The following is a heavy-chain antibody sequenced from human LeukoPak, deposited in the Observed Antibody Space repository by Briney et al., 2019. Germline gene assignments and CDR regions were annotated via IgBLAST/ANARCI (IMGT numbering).Heavy chain of an antibody. V-gene: IGHV3-13*04. Sequence: GGSLRLSCAASGFTFSSYWMHWVRQATGKGLEWVSAIGTAGDTYYPGSVKGRFTISRENAKNSLYLQMNSLRAGDTAVYYCARDCQEGSLLLWFGELWGVADKYNWFDPWGQGTLVTVSS. D-gene: IGHD3-10*01. CDR3: ARDCQEGSLLLWFGELWGVADKYNWFDP. CDR1: GFTFSSYW. J-gene: IGHJ5*02. CDR2: IGTAGDT.